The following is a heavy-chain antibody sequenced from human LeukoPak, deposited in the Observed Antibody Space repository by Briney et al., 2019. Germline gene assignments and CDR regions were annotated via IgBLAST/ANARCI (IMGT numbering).Heavy chain of an antibody. J-gene: IGHJ4*02. Sequence: PPQTLSLTCTLSGGSISSSSYYWGWIRQPPGKGLEWIGSIYYSGSTYYNPSLKSGVTISVDTSKNQFSLKLSSVTAADTAVYYCASGTEWLPNFYFDYWGQGTLVTVSS. V-gene: IGHV4-39*01. CDR2: IYYSGST. CDR3: ASGTEWLPNFYFDY. D-gene: IGHD3-3*01. CDR1: GGSISSSSYY.